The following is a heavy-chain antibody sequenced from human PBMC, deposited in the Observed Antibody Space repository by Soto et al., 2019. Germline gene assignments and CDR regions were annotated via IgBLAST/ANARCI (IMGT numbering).Heavy chain of an antibody. V-gene: IGHV3-23*01. Sequence: GGSLRLSCAASGFTFSSYAMSWVRQAPGKGLEWVSAISGSGGSTYYADSVKGRFTISRDNSKNTLYLQMNSLRAEDTAVYYCANMKTCDFWSGPDYWGQGTLVTVSS. CDR3: ANMKTCDFWSGPDY. J-gene: IGHJ4*02. CDR1: GFTFSSYA. CDR2: ISGSGGST. D-gene: IGHD3-3*01.